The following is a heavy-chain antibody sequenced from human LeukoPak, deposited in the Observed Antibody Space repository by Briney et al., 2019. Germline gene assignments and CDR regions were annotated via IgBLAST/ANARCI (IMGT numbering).Heavy chain of an antibody. Sequence: GSLRLSCAASGFTFSSYAMSWVRQAPGKGLEWVSRISGSGGSTYYADSVKGRFTISRDNSKNTLYMQMNSLRAEDTAVYYCAKGNSGWYDYWGQGTLVTVSS. CDR3: AKGNSGWYDY. D-gene: IGHD6-19*01. CDR1: GFTFSSYA. CDR2: ISGSGGST. V-gene: IGHV3-23*01. J-gene: IGHJ4*02.